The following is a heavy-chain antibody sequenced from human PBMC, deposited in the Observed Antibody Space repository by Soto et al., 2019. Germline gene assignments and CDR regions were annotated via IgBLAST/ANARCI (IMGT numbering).Heavy chain of an antibody. D-gene: IGHD4-17*01. J-gene: IGHJ4*02. CDR2: IKSKADGGTT. CDR1: GFTFTSAW. V-gene: IGHV3-15*01. Sequence: GGSLRLSCAASGFTFTSAWMNWVRQAPGKGLEWVGRIKSKADGGTTDYAAPVTGRFTISRDDSKPTLYLQMNSLKTPIPAVYYCAAQLRGLLSLPNYWCQGSLVTVSS. CDR3: AAQLRGLLSLPNY.